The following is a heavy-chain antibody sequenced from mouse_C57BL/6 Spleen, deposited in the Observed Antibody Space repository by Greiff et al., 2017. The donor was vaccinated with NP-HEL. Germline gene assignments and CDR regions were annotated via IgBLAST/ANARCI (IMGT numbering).Heavy chain of an antibody. CDR2: ISSGGSYT. Sequence: EVQVVESGGDLVKPGGSLKLSCAASGFTFSSYGMSWVRQTPDKRLEWVATISSGGSYTYYPDSVKGRFTISRDNAKNTLYLQMSSLKSEDTAMYYCAREGLAYWGQGTLVTVSA. CDR3: AREGLAY. V-gene: IGHV5-6*01. CDR1: GFTFSSYG. J-gene: IGHJ3*01.